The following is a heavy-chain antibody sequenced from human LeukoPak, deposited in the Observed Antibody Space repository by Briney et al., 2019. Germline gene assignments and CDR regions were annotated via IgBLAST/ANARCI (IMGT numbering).Heavy chain of an antibody. V-gene: IGHV3-11*01. CDR2: ISSSGDTI. CDR3: ARQGSEIDY. CDR1: GFTLSHYY. J-gene: IGHJ4*02. Sequence: PGGSLRLSCAASGFTLSHYYMTWIRQAPGEGLEWLSCISSSGDTIYYADSVKGRFTVSRDNAENPLYLQMNSLRAEDTAMYYCARQGSEIDYWGQGTLVTVSS.